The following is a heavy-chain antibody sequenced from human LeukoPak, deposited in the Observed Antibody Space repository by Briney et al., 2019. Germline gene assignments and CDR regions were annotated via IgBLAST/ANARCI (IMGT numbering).Heavy chain of an antibody. CDR1: GGSISSYY. CDR2: IYYSGST. J-gene: IGHJ3*02. Sequence: SETLSLTCTVSGGSISSYYWSWIRQPPGKGLEWIGYIYYSGSTNYNPSLKSRVTISIDTSKNQFSLRLSSVTAADTAVYYCARDLVTVTKGFDIWGQGTMVSVSS. V-gene: IGHV4-59*01. CDR3: ARDLVTVTKGFDI. D-gene: IGHD4-17*01.